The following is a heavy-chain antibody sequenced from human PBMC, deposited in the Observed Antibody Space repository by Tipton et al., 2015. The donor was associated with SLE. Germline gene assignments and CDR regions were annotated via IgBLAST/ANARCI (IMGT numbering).Heavy chain of an antibody. Sequence: SLRLSCAASGFAFSGSAMHWVRQASGKGLEWLGRIRSQPNNHATTYAASVKDRFTISRDDSKNTAYLQLNSLKTEDTAVYYCATGFAPDVWGQGTTVTVSS. CDR1: GFAFSGSA. CDR3: ATGFAPDV. J-gene: IGHJ6*02. V-gene: IGHV3-73*01. CDR2: IRSQPNNHAT.